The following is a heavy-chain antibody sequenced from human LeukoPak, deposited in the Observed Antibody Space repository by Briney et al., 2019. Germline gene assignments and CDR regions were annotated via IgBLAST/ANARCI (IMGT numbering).Heavy chain of an antibody. CDR2: ISSSGSTI. CDR1: GFTFSSYE. CDR3: ARVITMVRGVPYYYGMDV. D-gene: IGHD3-10*01. J-gene: IGHJ6*04. Sequence: GGSLRLSCAASGFTFSSYEMNWVRQAPGKGLEWVSYISSSGSTIYYADSVKGRFTISRDNAKNSLYLQMNSLRAEDTAVYYCARVITMVRGVPYYYGMDVWGKGTTVTVSS. V-gene: IGHV3-48*03.